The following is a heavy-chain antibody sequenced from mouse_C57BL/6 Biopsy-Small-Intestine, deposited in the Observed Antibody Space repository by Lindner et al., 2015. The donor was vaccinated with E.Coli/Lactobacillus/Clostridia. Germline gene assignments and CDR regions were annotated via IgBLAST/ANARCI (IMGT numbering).Heavy chain of an antibody. J-gene: IGHJ4*01. V-gene: IGHV1-7*01. CDR3: ARNDYDHYYAYGL. D-gene: IGHD2-4*01. Sequence: VQLQSLGLNWRKPGASVKLSCKASGYTFTSYWIHWVKQRPGQGLEWIGYINPSSGYTNYNQKFKDKATLTADKSSSTAYMQLSSLTYEDSAVYYCARNDYDHYYAYGLLGVKEPQSPSPQ. CDR1: GYTFTSYW. CDR2: INPSSGYT.